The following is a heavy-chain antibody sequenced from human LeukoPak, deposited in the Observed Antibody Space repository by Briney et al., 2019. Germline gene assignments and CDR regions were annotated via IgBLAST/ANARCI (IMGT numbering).Heavy chain of an antibody. D-gene: IGHD3-10*01. CDR3: ARDRRGYYDSGSYYPLI. CDR1: GYRFTGYY. Sequence: GASVKVSCKASGYRFTGYYIHWVRQAPGQVLEWMAWINPNSGGTNYAQNFQGRVTVTRDTSVSTAYMEVNRLRSDDTAVYYCARDRRGYYDSGSYYPLIWGQGTLVTVSS. CDR2: INPNSGGT. V-gene: IGHV1-2*02. J-gene: IGHJ4*02.